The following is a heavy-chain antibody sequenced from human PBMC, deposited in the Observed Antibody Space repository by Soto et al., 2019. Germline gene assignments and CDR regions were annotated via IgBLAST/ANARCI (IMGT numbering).Heavy chain of an antibody. CDR2: ISYDGSNK. CDR3: AKGATGKSRHYWHFDL. CDR1: GFTFSSYG. D-gene: IGHD2-15*01. V-gene: IGHV3-30*18. J-gene: IGHJ2*01. Sequence: GGSLRLSCAASGFTFSSYGMHWVRQAPGKGLEWVAVISYDGSNKYYADSVKGRFTISRDNSKNTLYLQMNSLRAEDTAVYYCAKGATGKSRHYWHFDLWGRGTLVTVSS.